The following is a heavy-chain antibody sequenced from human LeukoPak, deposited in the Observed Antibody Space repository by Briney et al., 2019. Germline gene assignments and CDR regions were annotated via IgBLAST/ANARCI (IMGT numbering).Heavy chain of an antibody. V-gene: IGHV4-61*02. D-gene: IGHD2-2*01. Sequence: PSQTLSLTCTVSGGSISSGSYYWSWIRQPAGKGLEWIGRIYTSGSTNYNPSLKSRVTISVDTSKNQFSLKLSSVTAADTAVYYCARDVDQLDPWGAFDIWGQGTMVTVSS. CDR2: IYTSGST. CDR3: ARDVDQLDPWGAFDI. J-gene: IGHJ3*02. CDR1: GGSISSGSYY.